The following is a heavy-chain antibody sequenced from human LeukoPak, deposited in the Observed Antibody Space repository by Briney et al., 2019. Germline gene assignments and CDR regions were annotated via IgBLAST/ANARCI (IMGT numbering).Heavy chain of an antibody. V-gene: IGHV1-69*02. Sequence: ASVKVSCKASGGTFSSYTISWVLQAPGHGLEWMGRIIPILGIANYAQKFQGRVTITADKSTSTAYMELSSLRSEDTAVYYCAVQMATIGAFDIWGQGTMVTVSS. D-gene: IGHD5-24*01. CDR3: AVQMATIGAFDI. CDR1: GGTFSSYT. CDR2: IIPILGIA. J-gene: IGHJ3*02.